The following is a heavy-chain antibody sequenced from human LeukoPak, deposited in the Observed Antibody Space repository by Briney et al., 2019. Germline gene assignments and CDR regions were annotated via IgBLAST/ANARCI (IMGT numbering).Heavy chain of an antibody. CDR2: ISGSGGST. Sequence: PGGSLRLSCAASGFTFSSYAMSWVRQAPGKGLEWVSAISGSGGSTYYADSVKGRFTISRDNSKNTLYLQMNSLRAEDTAVYYCAKARTCSGVSCYSADYWGQGTLVTVSS. CDR3: AKARTCSGVSCYSADY. V-gene: IGHV3-23*01. J-gene: IGHJ4*02. D-gene: IGHD2-15*01. CDR1: GFTFSSYA.